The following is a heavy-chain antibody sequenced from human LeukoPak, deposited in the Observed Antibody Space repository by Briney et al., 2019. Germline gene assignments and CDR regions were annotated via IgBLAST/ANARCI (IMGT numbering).Heavy chain of an antibody. V-gene: IGHV3-21*01. Sequence: GGSLRLSCAASGFTFSSYSMNWVRQAPGKGLEWVSSIRSSSSYIYYADSVKGRFTISRDNAKNSLYLQMNSLRAEDTAVYYCARDVVVTARPYYFDYWGQGTLVTVSS. J-gene: IGHJ4*02. CDR3: ARDVVVTARPYYFDY. D-gene: IGHD2-21*02. CDR2: IRSSSSYI. CDR1: GFTFSSYS.